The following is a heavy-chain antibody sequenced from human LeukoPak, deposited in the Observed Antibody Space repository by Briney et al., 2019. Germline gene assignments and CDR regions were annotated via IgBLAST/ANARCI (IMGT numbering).Heavy chain of an antibody. CDR1: GGSISSGGYY. CDR3: ARGVLLWFGEGPGPRSYWFDP. CDR2: IYHSGST. J-gene: IGHJ5*02. Sequence: SQTLSLTCTVSGGSISSGGYYWSWIRQPPGKGLEWIGYIYHSGSTYYNPSLKSRVTISVDRSKNQFSLKLSSVTAADTAVYYCARGVLLWFGEGPGPRSYWFDPWGQGTLVTVSS. D-gene: IGHD3-10*01. V-gene: IGHV4-30-2*01.